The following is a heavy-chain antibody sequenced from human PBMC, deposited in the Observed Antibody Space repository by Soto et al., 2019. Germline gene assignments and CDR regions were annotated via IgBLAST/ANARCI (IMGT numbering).Heavy chain of an antibody. V-gene: IGHV3-30*18. J-gene: IGHJ4*02. CDR1: GFIFNSYG. Sequence: SLRLSCAASGFIFNSYGMHWVRQAPGKGLEWVAHISYDGSNEHYVDSVKGRFTISRDNSKNTVYLQMNSLRAEDTAVYYCAKDTYYHDSSGYYVFDYWGQGTLVTVSS. CDR2: ISYDGSNE. D-gene: IGHD3-22*01. CDR3: AKDTYYHDSSGYYVFDY.